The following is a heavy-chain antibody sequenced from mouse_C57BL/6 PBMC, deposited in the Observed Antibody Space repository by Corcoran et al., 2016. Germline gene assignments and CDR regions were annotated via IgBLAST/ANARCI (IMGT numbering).Heavy chain of an antibody. CDR3: ASYDYDDAMDS. J-gene: IGHJ4*01. CDR1: GYTFTTYG. V-gene: IGHV9-3*01. Sequence: QIQLVQSGPELKKPGETVKISCKASGYTFTTYGMSWVKQAPGKGLKWMGWINNYSGVPTYADDFKGRFAFSLETSASTAYLQINNLKNEDSATYFCASYDYDDAMDSWGQGTSVTVSS. D-gene: IGHD2-4*01. CDR2: INNYSGVP.